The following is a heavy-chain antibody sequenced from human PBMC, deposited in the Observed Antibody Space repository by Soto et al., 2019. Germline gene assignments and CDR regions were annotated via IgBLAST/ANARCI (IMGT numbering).Heavy chain of an antibody. V-gene: IGHV3-30-3*01. Sequence: QVQLVESGGGVVQPGRSLRLSCVGSGFTFSNSPIHWFRQAPGKGLEWVSVMSYDGDRQYYADSVKGRFTISRDSSKSTLYLQMNNVRVEDTAMYYCSREEYSTHYFDFWGQGTLVTVSS. CDR3: SREEYSTHYFDF. J-gene: IGHJ4*02. CDR1: GFTFSNSP. D-gene: IGHD5-18*01. CDR2: MSYDGDRQ.